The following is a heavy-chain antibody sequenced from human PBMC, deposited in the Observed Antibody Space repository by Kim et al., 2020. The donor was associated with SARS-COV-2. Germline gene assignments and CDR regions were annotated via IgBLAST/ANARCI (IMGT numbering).Heavy chain of an antibody. J-gene: IGHJ5*02. Sequence: STYYANTVQGRCTISRDNSKNTVYLQMNSLRADDSAVYYCSRDRADNWFDPWGQGTLVTVSS. CDR3: SRDRADNWFDP. CDR2: ST. V-gene: IGHV3-66*01.